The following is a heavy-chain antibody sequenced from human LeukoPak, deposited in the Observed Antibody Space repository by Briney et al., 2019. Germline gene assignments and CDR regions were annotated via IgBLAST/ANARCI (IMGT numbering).Heavy chain of an antibody. V-gene: IGHV3-30*02. D-gene: IGHD3-22*01. Sequence: PGRSLRLSCAASGFTFSSYSMHWVRQGPGEGLGWVAFRRYDASNKYYADSSKGRFTISRDNSKTTLYLQMNSLRAEDTAVYYCAKDSGPYYDSSCYSDCWDQGTLVTASS. J-gene: IGHJ4*01. CDR1: GFTFSSYS. CDR2: RRYDASNK. CDR3: AKDSGPYYDSSCYSDC.